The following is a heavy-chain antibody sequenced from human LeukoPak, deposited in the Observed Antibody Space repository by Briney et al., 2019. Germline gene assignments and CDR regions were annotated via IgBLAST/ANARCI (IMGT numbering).Heavy chain of an antibody. CDR1: GFTFSSYA. J-gene: IGHJ4*02. V-gene: IGHV3-30*01. D-gene: IGHD3-10*01. Sequence: GGSLRLSCAASGFTFSSYAMHWVRQAPGKGLEWVTLISYDGSNQYYADSVKGRFTISRDNSKNTLYLQMNSLRAEDTAVYYCAREVYYGSGSRKYYFDFWGQGTPVTVSS. CDR3: AREVYYGSGSRKYYFDF. CDR2: ISYDGSNQ.